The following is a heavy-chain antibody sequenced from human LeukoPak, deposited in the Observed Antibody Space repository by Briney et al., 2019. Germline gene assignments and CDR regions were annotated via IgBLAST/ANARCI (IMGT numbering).Heavy chain of an antibody. CDR2: FDPEDGET. Sequence: PLASVTVSCKVSGYTLTELSMHWVRQAPGKGLEWMGGFDPEDGETIYAQKFQGRVTMTEDTSTDTAYMELSSLRSEDTAVYYCASPTYDFWIAWGQGTLVTVSS. J-gene: IGHJ5*02. D-gene: IGHD3-3*01. CDR1: GYTLTELS. V-gene: IGHV1-24*01. CDR3: ASPTYDFWIA.